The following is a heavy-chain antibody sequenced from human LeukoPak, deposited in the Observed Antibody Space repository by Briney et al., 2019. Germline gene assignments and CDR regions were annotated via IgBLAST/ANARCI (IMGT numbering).Heavy chain of an antibody. CDR1: GFNFRSAW. J-gene: IGHJ3*01. CDR2: VRSKSDAGTM. Sequence: GGSLRLSCTASGFNFRSAWMSWACQAPGKGLEWVGRVRSKSDAGTMDYAAHVEGRFTISRDDSKNMVFLDMNSLKSEDTGVYYCGGRRVWGNGTVVTVSS. D-gene: IGHD3-16*01. CDR3: GGRRV. V-gene: IGHV3-15*01.